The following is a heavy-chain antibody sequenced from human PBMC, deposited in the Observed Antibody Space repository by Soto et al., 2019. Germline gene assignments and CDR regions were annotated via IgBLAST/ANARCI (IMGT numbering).Heavy chain of an antibody. V-gene: IGHV3-23*01. CDR2: ISVSGFIT. Sequence: PVGSLILSCSSSELTFSSYSMGLFLQAPGKWLEWVSAISVSGFITYYADSVKVLLTIYIDNSKNTLYLQMNSLRAEEKAVYYCEKDIWLNATYFDYRGQGLLVPVS. D-gene: IGHD5-18*01. J-gene: IGHJ4*02. CDR3: EKDIWLNATYFDY. CDR1: ELTFSSYS.